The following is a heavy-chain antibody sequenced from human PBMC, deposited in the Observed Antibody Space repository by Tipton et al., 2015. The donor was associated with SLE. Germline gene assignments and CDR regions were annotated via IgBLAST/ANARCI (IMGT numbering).Heavy chain of an antibody. V-gene: IGHV4-34*01. D-gene: IGHD6-13*01. CDR2: INHSGST. J-gene: IGHJ5*02. CDR1: GGSLSGYY. Sequence: TLSLTCAVYGGSLSGYYWSWIRQPPGKGLEWIGEINHSGSTNYNPSLKSRVTISVDTSKNQFSLELSSVTAADTAVYYCARYSSSWFAFDPWGQGTLVTVSS. CDR3: ARYSSSWFAFDP.